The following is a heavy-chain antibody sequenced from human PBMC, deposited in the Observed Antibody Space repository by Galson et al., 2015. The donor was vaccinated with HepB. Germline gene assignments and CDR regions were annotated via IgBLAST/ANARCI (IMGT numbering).Heavy chain of an antibody. J-gene: IGHJ4*02. CDR3: ARVEAVAGILPSFGD. D-gene: IGHD6-19*01. Sequence: ETLSLTCTVSGGSISSSSYYWGWIRQPPGKGLEWIGSIYYSGSTYYNPSLKSRVTISVDTSKNQFSLKLSSVTAADTAVYYCARVEAVAGILPSFGDWGQGTLVTVSS. V-gene: IGHV4-39*07. CDR1: GGSISSSSYY. CDR2: IYYSGST.